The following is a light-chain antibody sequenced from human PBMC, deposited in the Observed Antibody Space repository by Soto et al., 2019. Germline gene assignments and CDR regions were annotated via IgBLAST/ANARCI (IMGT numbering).Light chain of an antibody. Sequence: EIVLTQSPGTLSLSPGERATLSCRASQTVSNTYLAWYQQKPGQAPRLLIYGASNRATGIPDRFSGSGSGTDFTLTISRLEPEDFAVYYCQQYLCSPPGYPFGQGTKLEIK. V-gene: IGKV3-20*01. J-gene: IGKJ2*01. CDR1: QTVSNTY. CDR2: GAS. CDR3: QQYLCSPPGYP.